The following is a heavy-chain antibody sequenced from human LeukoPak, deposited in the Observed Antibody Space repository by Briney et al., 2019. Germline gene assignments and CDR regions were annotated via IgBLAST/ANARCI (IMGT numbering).Heavy chain of an antibody. Sequence: GASVKVSCKASGGTFSSYAISWVRQAPGQGLEWMGGIIPIFGTANYAQKCQGRVTITADESTSTAYMELSRLRSEDTAVYYCARGSYYDSSGTDDYFDYWGQGTLVTVSS. D-gene: IGHD3-22*01. J-gene: IGHJ4*02. CDR3: ARGSYYDSSGTDDYFDY. V-gene: IGHV1-69*13. CDR1: GGTFSSYA. CDR2: IIPIFGTA.